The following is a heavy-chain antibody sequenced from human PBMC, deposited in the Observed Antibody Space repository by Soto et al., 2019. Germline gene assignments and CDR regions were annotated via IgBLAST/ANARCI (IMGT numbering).Heavy chain of an antibody. Sequence: SETLSLTCTVSGGSISSGGYYWSWIRQHPGKGLEWIGYIYYSGGTYYNPSLKSRVTISVDTSKNQFSLKLSSVTAADTAVYYCARVAFAAMDHQRFDYWGQGALVTVSS. D-gene: IGHD5-18*01. V-gene: IGHV4-31*03. J-gene: IGHJ4*02. CDR3: ARVAFAAMDHQRFDY. CDR1: GGSISSGGYY. CDR2: IYYSGGT.